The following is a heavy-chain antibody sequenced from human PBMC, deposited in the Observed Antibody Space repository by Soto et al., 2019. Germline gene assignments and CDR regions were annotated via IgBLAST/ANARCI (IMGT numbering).Heavy chain of an antibody. CDR3: ASSEQQLDYGMDV. D-gene: IGHD6-13*01. Sequence: LRLSCAASGFTFSSYEMNWVRQAPGKGLEWVSYISSSGSTIYYADSVKGRFTISRDNAKNSLYLQMNSLRAEDTAVYYCASSEQQLDYGMDVWGQGTTVTV. J-gene: IGHJ6*02. CDR2: ISSSGSTI. V-gene: IGHV3-48*03. CDR1: GFTFSSYE.